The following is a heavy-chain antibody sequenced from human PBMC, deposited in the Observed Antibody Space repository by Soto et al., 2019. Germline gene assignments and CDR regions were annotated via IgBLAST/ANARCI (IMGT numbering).Heavy chain of an antibody. V-gene: IGHV4-59*08. J-gene: IGHJ4*02. CDR2: IYYSGSN. CDR1: GGSISSYY. CDR3: ARAIAVAGIALDY. D-gene: IGHD6-19*01. Sequence: QVQLQESGPGLVKPSETLSLTCTVSGGSISSYYWSWIRQPPGKGLEWIGYIYYSGSNNYNPSLKSRVTISVDTSKNQFSLKLSSVTAADTAVYYCARAIAVAGIALDYWGQGTLVTVSS.